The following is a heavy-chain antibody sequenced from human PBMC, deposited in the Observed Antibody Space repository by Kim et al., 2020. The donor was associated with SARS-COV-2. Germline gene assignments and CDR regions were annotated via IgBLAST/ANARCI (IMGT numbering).Heavy chain of an antibody. D-gene: IGHD3-10*01. Sequence: ADPEKGRFTISRDNSKNTLYLQMNSLRAEDTAVYYCAENAGSGSWGMDVWGQGTTVTVSS. J-gene: IGHJ6*02. V-gene: IGHV3-30*02. CDR3: AENAGSGSWGMDV.